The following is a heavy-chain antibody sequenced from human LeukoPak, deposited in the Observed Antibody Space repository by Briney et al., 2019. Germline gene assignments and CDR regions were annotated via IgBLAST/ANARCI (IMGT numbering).Heavy chain of an antibody. V-gene: IGHV1-18*01. D-gene: IGHD6-13*01. CDR2: ISAYNGNT. CDR3: ARAPYKPGIAAAGTGSWFDP. CDR1: GYTFTSYG. J-gene: IGHJ5*02. Sequence: ASVKVSCKASGYTFTSYGISWVRQAPGQGLEWMGWISAYNGNTNYAQKLQGRVTMTTDTSTSTAYTELRSLRSDDTAVYYCARAPYKPGIAAAGTGSWFDPWGQGTLVTVSS.